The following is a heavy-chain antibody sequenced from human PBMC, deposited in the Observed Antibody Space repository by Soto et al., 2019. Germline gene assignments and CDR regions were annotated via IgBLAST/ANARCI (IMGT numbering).Heavy chain of an antibody. CDR3: AQARDQLWVRLPFDY. D-gene: IGHD2-2*01. J-gene: IGHJ4*02. Sequence: EVQLLESGGGLVQPGGSLRLSCVGSGFFFSSYTMTWVRQAPGKGLEWVSSFSATSENTYYADSVRGRFTISRDNSKNTLFLQMNSLTAEDTAMYYCAQARDQLWVRLPFDYWGQGILVIVSS. V-gene: IGHV3-23*01. CDR1: GFFFSSYT. CDR2: FSATSENT.